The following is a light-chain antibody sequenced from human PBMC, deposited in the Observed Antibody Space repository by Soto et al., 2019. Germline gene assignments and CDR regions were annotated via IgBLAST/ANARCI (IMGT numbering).Light chain of an antibody. Sequence: EIVLTQSPGTLSLSPGERATLFCRASQSVSSSYLAWYQQKPGQAPRLLIYYASSRATGTPDRFSGSGSGADFTLTISRLEPEDFAVYYCQHHSSSPPSWTFGQVTTVEIK. CDR3: QHHSSSPPSWT. CDR1: QSVSSSY. CDR2: YAS. J-gene: IGKJ1*01. V-gene: IGKV3-20*01.